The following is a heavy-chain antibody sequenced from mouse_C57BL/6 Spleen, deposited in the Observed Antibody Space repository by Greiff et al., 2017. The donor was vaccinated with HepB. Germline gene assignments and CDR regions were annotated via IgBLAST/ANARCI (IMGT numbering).Heavy chain of an antibody. CDR2: IWRGGST. CDR3: AKVYYGSSPWAMDY. Sequence: VQLQQSGPGLVQPSQSLSITCTVSGFSLTSYGVHWVRQSPGKGLEWLGVIWRGGSTDYNAAFMSRLSITKDNPKSQVFFKMNSLQADETAIYYCAKVYYGSSPWAMDYWGQGTSVTVSS. D-gene: IGHD1-1*01. J-gene: IGHJ4*01. V-gene: IGHV2-5*01. CDR1: GFSLTSYG.